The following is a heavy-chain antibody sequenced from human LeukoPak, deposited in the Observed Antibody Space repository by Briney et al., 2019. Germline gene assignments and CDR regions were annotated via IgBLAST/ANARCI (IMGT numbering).Heavy chain of an antibody. V-gene: IGHV1-46*01. CDR1: GYTFTSYY. D-gene: IGHD3-3*01. J-gene: IGHJ3*02. CDR2: INPSGGST. Sequence: ASVKVSCKASGYTFTSYYMHWVRQAPGQGLEWMGIINPSGGSTSYAQKFQGRVTMTRDTSTSTVYMELSSLRSEDTAVYYCARDIFRGVRFYNADAFDIWGQGTMVTAPS. CDR3: ARDIFRGVRFYNADAFDI.